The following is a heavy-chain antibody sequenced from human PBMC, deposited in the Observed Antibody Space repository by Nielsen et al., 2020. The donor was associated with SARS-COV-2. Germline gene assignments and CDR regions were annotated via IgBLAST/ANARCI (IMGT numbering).Heavy chain of an antibody. CDR3: AGIHSSASIDF. CDR1: GGSITGYY. D-gene: IGHD6-19*01. V-gene: IGHV4-59*08. Sequence: SETLSLTCTVSGGSITGYYWSWIRQPPGKGLEWIGYIYYSGSTNCNPSLKSRVTISVDPSKNQFSLNLSSVTAADTAVYFCAGIHSSASIDFWGQGTLVTVSS. CDR2: IYYSGST. J-gene: IGHJ4*02.